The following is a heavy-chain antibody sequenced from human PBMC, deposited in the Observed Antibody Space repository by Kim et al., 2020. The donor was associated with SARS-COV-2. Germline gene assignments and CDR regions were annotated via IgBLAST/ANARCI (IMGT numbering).Heavy chain of an antibody. J-gene: IGHJ1*01. CDR3: VREGRPSYF. CDR2: INQDGSET. D-gene: IGHD1-1*01. V-gene: IGHV3-7*01. Sequence: GGSLRLSCAASGFTLGRYWMSWVRQAPGKGLEWLANINQDGSETYYECSVGGRFTISRNYDKNSLFLQMNSLSVEDTVVYYGVREGRPSYF. CDR1: GFTLGRYW.